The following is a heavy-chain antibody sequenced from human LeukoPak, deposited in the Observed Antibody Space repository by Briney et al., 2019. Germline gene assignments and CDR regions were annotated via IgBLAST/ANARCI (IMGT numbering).Heavy chain of an antibody. Sequence: ASVTVSCKASGYTFTTYPMNWVRQATGQGLEWMGWINTNTGNPTYAQGFTGRFVFSLDTSVSTAYLQISSLKADDTAVYYCARDPYTSSSWYRGRANNWFDPWGQGTLVTVSS. CDR3: ARDPYTSSSWYRGRANNWFDP. CDR2: INTNTGNP. CDR1: GYTFTTYP. V-gene: IGHV7-4-1*02. D-gene: IGHD6-13*01. J-gene: IGHJ5*02.